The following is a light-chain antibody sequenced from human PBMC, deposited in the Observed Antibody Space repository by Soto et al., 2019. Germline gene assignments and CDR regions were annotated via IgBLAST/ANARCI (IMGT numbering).Light chain of an antibody. V-gene: IGLV1-44*01. CDR3: AAWGDSLSGVV. J-gene: IGLJ2*01. Sequence: QSVLTQPPSASGTPGQRVTISCSDSTSYIGSNVINWYQQLPGTAPKLLIWVNDQRPSGVPDRISGSKSGTSASLAISGPQSEDEGDYYYAAWGDSLSGVVFGGGTKLTVL. CDR1: TSYIGSNV. CDR2: VND.